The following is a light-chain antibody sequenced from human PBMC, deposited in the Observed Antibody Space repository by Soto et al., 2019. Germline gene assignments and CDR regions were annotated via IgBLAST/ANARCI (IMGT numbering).Light chain of an antibody. CDR2: KAS. Sequence: DIQMTQSPSTLSGSVGDRVTITCRASQTISSWLALYQQKPGKAPKLLIYKASTLKSGVPSRFSGSGSGTEFTLTISSRQPDDFATYYCQHYNSYSEAFGQGTKV. CDR1: QTISSW. V-gene: IGKV1-5*03. CDR3: QHYNSYSEA. J-gene: IGKJ1*01.